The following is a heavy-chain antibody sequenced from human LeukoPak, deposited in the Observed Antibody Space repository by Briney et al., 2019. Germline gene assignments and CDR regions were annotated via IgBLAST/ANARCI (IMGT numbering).Heavy chain of an antibody. CDR1: GCGFTTYW. V-gene: IGHV5-51*01. Sequence: GAALQISFETSGCGFTTYWIGWGRRMPGTGVEGGGAIYPDDSDSRYSPSFQGQVVISADRSIRTAYLQWNSLKTSDTAMYYCVRQRGSSGTINHFDPWGQGTLVTVSS. CDR2: IYPDDSDS. CDR3: VRQRGSSGTINHFDP. J-gene: IGHJ5*02. D-gene: IGHD3-10*01.